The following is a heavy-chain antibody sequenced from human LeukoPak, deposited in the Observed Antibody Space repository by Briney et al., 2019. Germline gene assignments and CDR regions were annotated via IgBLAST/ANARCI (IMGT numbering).Heavy chain of an antibody. V-gene: IGHV3-64D*09. J-gene: IGHJ4*02. D-gene: IGHD3-3*01. CDR1: GFTFSRYP. CDR2: ISGNGGST. CDR3: VKAQYDFCSGLDY. Sequence: GGSLRLSCSASGFTFSRYPMHWVRQAPGKGLEYVSAISGNGGSTYYADSVKGRFTISRDNSKNTLYLQMSSLRTEDTAIYYCVKAQYDFCSGLDYWGQGTLVTVSS.